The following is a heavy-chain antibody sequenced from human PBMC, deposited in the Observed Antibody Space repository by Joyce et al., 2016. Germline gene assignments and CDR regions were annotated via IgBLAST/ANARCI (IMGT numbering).Heavy chain of an antibody. CDR1: GGTFTSYA. Sequence: QVQLVQSGAEVKKPGSSVKVSCKASGGTFTSYAIGWVRQAPGQGLEWIVGIIPIFNTENHAQKFQGRVTITADKSTSTAYMELSSLRSEDTAVYYCARDPVKYDFWSGYPRVGFDYWGQGTLVTVSS. CDR3: ARDPVKYDFWSGYPRVGFDY. D-gene: IGHD3-3*01. V-gene: IGHV1-69*06. J-gene: IGHJ4*02. CDR2: IIPIFNTE.